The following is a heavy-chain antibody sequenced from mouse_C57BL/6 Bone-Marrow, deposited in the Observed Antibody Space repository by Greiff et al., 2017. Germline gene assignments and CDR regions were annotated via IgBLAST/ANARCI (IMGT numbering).Heavy chain of an antibody. D-gene: IGHD2-5*01. Sequence: VMLVESGAELARPGASVKLSCKASGYTFTSYGISWVKQRTGQGLEWIGEIYPRSGNTYYNEKFKGKATLTADKSSSTAYMELRSLTSEDSAVYFCARHYSNPFDYWGQGTTLTVSS. J-gene: IGHJ2*01. CDR3: ARHYSNPFDY. CDR1: GYTFTSYG. CDR2: IYPRSGNT. V-gene: IGHV1-81*01.